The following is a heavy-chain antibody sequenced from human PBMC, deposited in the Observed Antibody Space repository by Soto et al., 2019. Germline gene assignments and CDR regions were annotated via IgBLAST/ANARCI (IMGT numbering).Heavy chain of an antibody. Sequence: QVTLKESGPVLVKPTETLTLTCTVSGFSLSNARMGVSWIRQPQGKALEWLAHIFSNDEKSYSTSLKSWLTISKDTSKSQVVLTMTNMDPVDTATYYCARISSSGWSYYFDYWGQGTLVTVSS. V-gene: IGHV2-26*01. D-gene: IGHD6-19*01. CDR2: IFSNDEK. CDR1: GFSLSNARMG. CDR3: ARISSSGWSYYFDY. J-gene: IGHJ4*02.